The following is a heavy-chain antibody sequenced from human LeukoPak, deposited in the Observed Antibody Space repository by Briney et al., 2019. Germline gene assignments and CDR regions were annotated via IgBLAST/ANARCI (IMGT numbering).Heavy chain of an antibody. CDR1: GGTFSSYA. CDR2: IIPILGIA. Sequence: SVNVSCNASGGTFSSYAISWGRQAPGQGLEWMGRIIPILGIANYAQKFQGRVTITADKSTSTAYMELSSLRSEETAVYYCARVGVVVPAAMEMYYYYYGMDVWGQGTTVTVSS. D-gene: IGHD2-2*01. V-gene: IGHV1-69*04. J-gene: IGHJ6*01. CDR3: ARVGVVVPAAMEMYYYYYGMDV.